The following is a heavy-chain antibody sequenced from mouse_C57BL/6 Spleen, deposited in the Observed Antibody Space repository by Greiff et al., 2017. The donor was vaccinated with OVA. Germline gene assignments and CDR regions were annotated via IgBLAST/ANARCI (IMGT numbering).Heavy chain of an antibody. CDR3: ARSTLWCAY. D-gene: IGHD5-1*01. CDR2: IDPGSGST. J-gene: IGHJ3*01. V-gene: IGHV1-55*01. Sequence: VQLQQPGAGLVQPGASVKMSCKASGYTFTSYWITWVKQRPGQGLEWIGDIDPGSGSTNYNEKFKSKATLTVDTSSSTAYMQLSSLTSEDSAVYYCARSTLWCAYWGQGTLVTVSA. CDR1: GYTFTSYW.